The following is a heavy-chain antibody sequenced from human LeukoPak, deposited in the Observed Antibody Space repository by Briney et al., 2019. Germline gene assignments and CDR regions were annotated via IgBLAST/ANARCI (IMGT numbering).Heavy chain of an antibody. CDR3: AREIPGRIAADC. CDR1: GFTFSSSA. V-gene: IGHV3-48*01. Sequence: GGSLRLSCAASGFTFSSSAMSWVRQAPGKGLEWISYIGGRGDGISYADSVKGRFTVSRDNAKNSLFLQMNRLRGEDTAIYFCAREIPGRIAADCWGQGTLVTVSS. CDR2: IGGRGDGI. D-gene: IGHD2-15*01. J-gene: IGHJ4*02.